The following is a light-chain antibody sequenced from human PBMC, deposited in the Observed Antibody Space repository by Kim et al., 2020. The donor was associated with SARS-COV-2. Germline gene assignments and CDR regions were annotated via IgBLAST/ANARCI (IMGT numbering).Light chain of an antibody. J-gene: IGKJ2*01. CDR3: QQYYGAPKT. CDR1: QSVLFGSNNNNY. CDR2: WAS. Sequence: DIVVTQSPASLAVSLGGEATIDCKTSQSVLFGSNNNNYLAWYQQKPGQPPKLIISWASTRQIGVPDRFSGSGSGTDFTLTISNLQPEDVATYYCQQYYGAPKTFGQGTKLEI. V-gene: IGKV4-1*01.